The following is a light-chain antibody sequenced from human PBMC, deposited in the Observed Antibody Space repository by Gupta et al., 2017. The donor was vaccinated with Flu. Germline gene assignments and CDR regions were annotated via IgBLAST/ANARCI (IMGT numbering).Light chain of an antibody. Sequence: DIQMTQSPSSLSASVGDRVTITCQASQDISNYLNWYQQKPGKAPKLLIYDASKVETGVPSRFSGSGCVTDFTFTISSRQPEDFASYYCQHYYNHPNPFGPGTKVDIK. CDR2: DAS. CDR1: QDISNY. CDR3: QHYYNHPNP. J-gene: IGKJ3*01. V-gene: IGKV1-33*01.